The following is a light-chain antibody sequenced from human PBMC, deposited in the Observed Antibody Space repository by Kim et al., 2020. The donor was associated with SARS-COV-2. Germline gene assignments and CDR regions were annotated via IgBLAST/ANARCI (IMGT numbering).Light chain of an antibody. CDR3: QQYDNAPLS. CDR2: RAS. V-gene: IGKV3-20*01. CDR1: QSLGANF. J-gene: IGKJ4*01. Sequence: ETVLTQSPATLSLSPGERATPFCRASQSLGANFLAWYQQKPGQAPRLLIYRASTRASGIPDRFSGSGSGTDFTLTISSLEPEDIAVYFCQQYDNAPLSFGGGTKVEI.